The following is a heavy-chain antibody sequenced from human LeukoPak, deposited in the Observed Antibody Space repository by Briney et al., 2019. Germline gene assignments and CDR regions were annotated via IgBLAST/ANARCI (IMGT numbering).Heavy chain of an antibody. J-gene: IGHJ4*02. D-gene: IGHD1-26*01. V-gene: IGHV3-33*01. CDR3: ARDPYSGSGPYFDY. Sequence: GRSLRLSCAASGFTFSSYGMHWVRQAPGEGLEWVAVIWYDGSNKYYADSVKGRFTISRDNSKNTLYLQMNSLRAEDTAVYYCARDPYSGSGPYFDYWGQGTLVTVSS. CDR2: IWYDGSNK. CDR1: GFTFSSYG.